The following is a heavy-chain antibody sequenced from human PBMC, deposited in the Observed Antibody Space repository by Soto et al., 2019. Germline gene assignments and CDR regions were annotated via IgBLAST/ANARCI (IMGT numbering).Heavy chain of an antibody. D-gene: IGHD3-10*01. V-gene: IGHV1-8*01. CDR2: VNPNTGNT. J-gene: IGHJ5*01. CDR1: GYTFRSYD. CDR3: ARAYGAGSFDF. Sequence: QVQLVQSGAEVNKPGASVKVSCTGSGYTFRSYDIHWVRQATGQGLEWMGWVNPNTGNTGYAQNFQGRVTMTRDMSKSSAYMEVNSMTYEDTAIYYCARAYGAGSFDFWGQGTLVSVSS.